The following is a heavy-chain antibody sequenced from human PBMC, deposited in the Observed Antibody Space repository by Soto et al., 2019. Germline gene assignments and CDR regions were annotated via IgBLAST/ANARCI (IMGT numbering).Heavy chain of an antibody. D-gene: IGHD2-2*01. V-gene: IGHV1-18*01. Sequence: ASVKVSCKASGYTFTSYGISWVRRAPGQGLEWMGWISAYNGNTNYAQKLQGRVTMTTDTSTSTAYMELRSLRSDDTAVYYCARDRGGCSSTSCYLYYWGQGTLVTVSS. CDR3: ARDRGGCSSTSCYLYY. CDR2: ISAYNGNT. CDR1: GYTFTSYG. J-gene: IGHJ4*02.